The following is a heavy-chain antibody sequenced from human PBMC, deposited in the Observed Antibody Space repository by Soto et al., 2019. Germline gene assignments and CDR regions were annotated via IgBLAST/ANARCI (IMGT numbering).Heavy chain of an antibody. CDR1: GGSISSGGYY. CDR2: IYYSGST. D-gene: IGHD3-3*01. V-gene: IGHV4-31*02. CDR3: ARPGNTIFGLVHYYYGMDV. Sequence: PSETLSLTXTVSGGSISSGGYYWSWIRQHPGKGLEWIGYIYYSGSTYYNPSLKSRVTISVDTSKNQFSLKLSSVTAADTAVYYCARPGNTIFGLVHYYYGMDVWGQGTTVTVSS. J-gene: IGHJ6*02.